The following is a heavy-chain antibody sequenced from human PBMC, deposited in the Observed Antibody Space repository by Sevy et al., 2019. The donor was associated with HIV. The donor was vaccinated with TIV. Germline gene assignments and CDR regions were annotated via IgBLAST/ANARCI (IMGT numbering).Heavy chain of an antibody. D-gene: IGHD2-2*02. CDR1: GGTFSSYA. CDR2: IIPIFGTA. J-gene: IGHJ6*02. CDR3: ARPEGSCSSTSCYTRYGMDV. V-gene: IGHV1-69*13. Sequence: ASVKVSCKASGGTFSSYAISWVRQAPGQGLEWMGGIIPIFGTANYAQKFQGRVTITADESTSTAYMELRSLRSEDTAVYYCARPEGSCSSTSCYTRYGMDVWGQGTTVIVSS.